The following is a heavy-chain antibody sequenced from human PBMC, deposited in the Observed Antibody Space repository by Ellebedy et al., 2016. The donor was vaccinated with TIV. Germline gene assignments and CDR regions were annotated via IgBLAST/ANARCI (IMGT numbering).Heavy chain of an antibody. J-gene: IGHJ4*02. CDR1: GVTFSSFS. CDR3: ARIAPTAVTFGLYYFDY. CDR2: IIRIIGIP. Sequence: SVKVSCKASGVTFSSFSIAWVRQAPGQGLEWMGGIIRIIGIPNYAQTFQGRVTNTADKSTNTAYMELSSLRSEDTAVYDCARIAPTAVTFGLYYFDYWGQGTLVTVSS. V-gene: IGHV1-69*10. D-gene: IGHD4-23*01.